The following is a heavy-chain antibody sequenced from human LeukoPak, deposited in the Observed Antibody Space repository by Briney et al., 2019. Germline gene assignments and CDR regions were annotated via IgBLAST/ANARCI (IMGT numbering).Heavy chain of an antibody. CDR3: EKGGVPAAPHYYYYYMDV. Sequence: PGGSLRLSCAASGFTFSSYGMHWVRQAPGKGLEWVAVIWYDGSNKYYADSVKGRFTISRDNSKNTLYLQMNRLRAEDTAVYYCEKGGVPAAPHYYYYYMDVWGKGTTVTVSS. CDR2: IWYDGSNK. J-gene: IGHJ6*03. CDR1: GFTFSSYG. V-gene: IGHV3-33*06. D-gene: IGHD2-2*01.